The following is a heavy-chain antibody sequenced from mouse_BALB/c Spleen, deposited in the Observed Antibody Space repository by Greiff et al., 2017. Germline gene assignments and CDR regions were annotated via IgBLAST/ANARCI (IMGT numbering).Heavy chain of an antibody. J-gene: IGHJ2*01. D-gene: IGHD1-2*01. CDR2: INPGSGGT. V-gene: IGHV1-54*03. CDR1: GYAFTNYL. Sequence: QVQLQQSGAELVRPGTSVKVSCKASGYAFTNYLIEWVKQRPGQGLEWIGVINPGSGGTNYNEKFKGKATLTADKSSSTAYMQLSSLTSDDSAVYFCARDYGYERYFDYWGQGTTLTVSS. CDR3: ARDYGYERYFDY.